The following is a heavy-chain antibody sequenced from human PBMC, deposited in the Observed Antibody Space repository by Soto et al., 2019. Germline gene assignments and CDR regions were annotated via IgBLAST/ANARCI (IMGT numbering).Heavy chain of an antibody. CDR3: VCVALMTTVTN. V-gene: IGHV3-11*01. CDR1: GFTFSDYY. D-gene: IGHD4-17*01. CDR2: ISSSGSTI. Sequence: PGGSLRLSCAASGFTFSDYYMSWIRQAPGKGLEWVSYISSSGSTIYYADSVKGRFTIPRDNAKNSLYLQMNSLRAEDTAVYYCVCVALMTTVTNWGQATLVTVSS. J-gene: IGHJ4*02.